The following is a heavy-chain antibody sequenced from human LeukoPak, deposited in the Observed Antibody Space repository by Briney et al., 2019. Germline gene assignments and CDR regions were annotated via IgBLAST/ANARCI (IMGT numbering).Heavy chain of an antibody. CDR1: GGSISSGGYY. CDR2: IYYSGST. V-gene: IGHV4-31*03. D-gene: IGHD3-9*01. CDR3: AGSLILTGYLSWFDP. Sequence: SETLSLTCTVSGGSISSGGYYWSWIRQHPGKGLEWIGYIYYSGSTYYNPSLKSRVTISVDTSKNQFSLKLSSVTAADTAVYYCAGSLILTGYLSWFDPWGQGTLVTVSS. J-gene: IGHJ5*02.